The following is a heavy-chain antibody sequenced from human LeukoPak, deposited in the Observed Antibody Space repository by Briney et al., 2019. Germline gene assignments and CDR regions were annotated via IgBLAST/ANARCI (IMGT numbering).Heavy chain of an antibody. CDR1: GGSISSSSYY. Sequence: SETLSLTCTVSGGSISSSSYYWGWIRQPPGKGLEWIGSIYYSGSTYCNPSLKSRVTISVDTSKNQFSLKLSSVTAADTAVYYCASGPLIWFDPWGQGTLVTVSS. V-gene: IGHV4-39*01. J-gene: IGHJ5*02. CDR2: IYYSGST. CDR3: ASGPLIWFDP.